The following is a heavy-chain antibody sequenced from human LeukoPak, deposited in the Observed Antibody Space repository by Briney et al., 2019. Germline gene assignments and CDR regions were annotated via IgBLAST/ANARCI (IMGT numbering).Heavy chain of an antibody. CDR2: ISSSGSSI. V-gene: IGHV3-11*04. CDR3: ARSSLVISPSEFDY. D-gene: IGHD3-9*01. CDR1: GFTFTDYY. J-gene: IGHJ4*02. Sequence: PGGSLRLSCAASGFTFTDYYMSWIRQAPGKGLEWVSYISSSGSSIYYADSVKGRFTISRDNSKNTLYLQMNSLRAEDTAVYYCARSSLVISPSEFDYWGQGTLVTVSS.